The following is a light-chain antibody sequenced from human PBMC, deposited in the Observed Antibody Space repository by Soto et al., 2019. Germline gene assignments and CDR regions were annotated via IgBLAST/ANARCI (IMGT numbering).Light chain of an antibody. CDR2: AAS. CDR1: QDIRDY. J-gene: IGKJ3*01. CDR3: QKYGGAPYT. Sequence: DIQMTQSPYSLSASVGDRVTITCRASQDIRDYLVWYQQRPGKVPTLLIYAASTLQSGVPSRFSGSGYGTEFTLTISSLQSEDVATYYCQKYGGAPYTFGPGTKVDLK. V-gene: IGKV1-27*01.